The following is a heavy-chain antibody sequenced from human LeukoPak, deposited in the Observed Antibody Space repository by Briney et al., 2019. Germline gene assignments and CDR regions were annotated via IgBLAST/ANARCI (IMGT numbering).Heavy chain of an antibody. D-gene: IGHD5-24*01. CDR2: ISSSSSYI. V-gene: IGHV3-21*04. J-gene: IGHJ4*02. CDR3: AKGAGGGDGYNYNFDY. Sequence: GGSLRLSCAASGFTFSSYSMNWVRQAPRKGLEWVSSISSSSSYIYYADSVKGRFTISRDNAKNSLYLQMNSLRAEDMALYYCAKGAGGGDGYNYNFDYWGQGTLVTVSS. CDR1: GFTFSSYS.